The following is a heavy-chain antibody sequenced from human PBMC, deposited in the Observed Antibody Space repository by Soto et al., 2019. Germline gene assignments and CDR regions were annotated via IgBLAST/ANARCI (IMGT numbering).Heavy chain of an antibody. V-gene: IGHV3-74*01. CDR2: INTDGSNT. Sequence: GGPLRLSCAASGLTFNRYWMHWVRHAPGKGLVWVSHINTDGSNTNYADSVKGRFTISRDNAKSTLFLQMNSLRDEDTAVYYCAREFCSGGNCYTYYFDPWGQGIPVTVSS. J-gene: IGHJ5*02. D-gene: IGHD2-15*01. CDR3: AREFCSGGNCYTYYFDP. CDR1: GLTFNRYW.